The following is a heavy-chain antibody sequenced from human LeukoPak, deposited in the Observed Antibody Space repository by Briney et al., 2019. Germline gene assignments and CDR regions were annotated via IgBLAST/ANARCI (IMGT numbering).Heavy chain of an antibody. D-gene: IGHD3-10*01. CDR3: AKLSLSGRSQSADY. V-gene: IGHV3-23*01. J-gene: IGHJ4*02. Sequence: GGSLRLSGVASGLTFNSHSMSWVRQAPGMGLEWVSVVSTNGDVTFYADSVKGRFTISRDNSKNTLFLQMNSLRAEDTAVYYCAKLSLSGRSQSADYWGQGTLVTVSS. CDR1: GLTFNSHS. CDR2: VSTNGDVT.